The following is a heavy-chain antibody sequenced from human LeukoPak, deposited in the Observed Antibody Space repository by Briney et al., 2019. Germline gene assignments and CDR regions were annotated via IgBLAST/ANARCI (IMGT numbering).Heavy chain of an antibody. V-gene: IGHV6-1*01. D-gene: IGHD3-22*01. Sequence: SQTLSLTCAISVDSVSSNSAAWNWIRQSPSRGLEWLGRTYYRSRWYSDYVVSVRSRITINPDTAKNQFSLHLNSVTPEDTAVYYCAREDTTGYYSAFDYWGQGTLVTVSS. CDR2: TYYRSRWYS. J-gene: IGHJ4*02. CDR3: AREDTTGYYSAFDY. CDR1: VDSVSSNSAA.